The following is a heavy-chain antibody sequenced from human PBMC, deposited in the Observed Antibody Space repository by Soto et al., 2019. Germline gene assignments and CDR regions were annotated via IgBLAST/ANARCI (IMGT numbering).Heavy chain of an antibody. CDR1: GGSISSSSYY. V-gene: IGHV4-39*01. D-gene: IGHD3-3*01. Sequence: QLQLQESGPGLVKPSETLSLTCTVSGGSISSSSYYWGWIRQPPGKGLEWIGGIYYSGSTYYTPSLKSRVTMSVTPSKNQFSRKLSSVTASDTAVYYCARVARVGGNYDFWSGPADYWGQGTLVTVSS. J-gene: IGHJ4*02. CDR2: IYYSGST. CDR3: ARVARVGGNYDFWSGPADY.